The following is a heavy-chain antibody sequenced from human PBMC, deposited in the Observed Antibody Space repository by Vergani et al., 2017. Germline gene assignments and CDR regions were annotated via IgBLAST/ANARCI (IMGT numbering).Heavy chain of an antibody. J-gene: IGHJ4*02. CDR2: ISYDGSNK. D-gene: IGHD1-14*01. CDR3: ARGRDGNFLFDY. Sequence: VQLLESGGGLVQPGGSLRLSCAASGFTFSSYAMHWVRQAPGKGLEWVAVISYDGSNKYYADSVKGRFTISRDNSKNTLYLQMNSLRAEDTAVYYCARGRDGNFLFDYWGQGTLVTVSS. V-gene: IGHV3-30-3*01. CDR1: GFTFSSYA.